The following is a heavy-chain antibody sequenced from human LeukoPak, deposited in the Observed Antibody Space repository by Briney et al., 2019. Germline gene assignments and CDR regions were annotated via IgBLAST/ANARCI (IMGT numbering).Heavy chain of an antibody. J-gene: IGHJ5*02. CDR1: GGSISSGSYY. Sequence: SETLSLTCTVSGGSISSGSYYWSWIRQPAGKGLEWIGRIYTSGSTNYNPSLKSRDTISVDTSKNQFSLKLSSVTAADTAVYYCARDRGSGWSHGWFDPWGQGTLVTVSS. CDR2: IYTSGST. CDR3: ARDRGSGWSHGWFDP. D-gene: IGHD6-19*01. V-gene: IGHV4-61*02.